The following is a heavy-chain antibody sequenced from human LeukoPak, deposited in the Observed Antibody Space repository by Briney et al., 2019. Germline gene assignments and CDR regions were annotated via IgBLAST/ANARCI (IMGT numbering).Heavy chain of an antibody. V-gene: IGHV3-48*01. CDR3: ARGSSGYNVDY. Sequence: PGGSLRLSCAASGFTFSSYSMNWVRQAPGKGLEWVSYISSSSSTIYYADSVKGRFTISRDNAKNSLYLQMNSLRAEDTAVYYCARGSSGYNVDYWGQGTLVTVSS. J-gene: IGHJ4*02. D-gene: IGHD6-19*01. CDR2: ISSSSSTI. CDR1: GFTFSSYS.